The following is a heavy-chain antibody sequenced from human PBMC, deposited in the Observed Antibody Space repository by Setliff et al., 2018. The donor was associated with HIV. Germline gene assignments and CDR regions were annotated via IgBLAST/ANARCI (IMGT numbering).Heavy chain of an antibody. V-gene: IGHV4-4*02. CDR3: ARGLVSDWTSFIFDY. CDR2: ISPSGTT. D-gene: IGHD2-21*01. CDR1: GYSIISSGW. J-gene: IGHJ4*02. Sequence: PSETLSLTCAVSGYSIISSGWWHWVRQSPGKGLEWLGEISPSGTTNYNPPLESRVTMSMDKSENQFSLKLTSVTAADAAVYYCARGLVSDWTSFIFDYWGLGTLVTVSS.